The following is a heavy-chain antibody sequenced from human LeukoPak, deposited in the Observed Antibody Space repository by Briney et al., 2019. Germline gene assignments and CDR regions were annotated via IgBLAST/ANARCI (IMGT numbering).Heavy chain of an antibody. CDR2: IGGSGSST. D-gene: IGHD3-22*01. J-gene: IGHJ4*02. V-gene: IGHV3-23*01. CDR3: AKDTGGYSYGYQEYYDSSGSYFDY. CDR1: GFTFSGFA. Sequence: PGGSLRLSCAASGFTFSGFAMSWVRQAPGKGLEWVSAIGGSGSSTYYADSVKGRFTISRDNSKNTLYLQMNSLRAEDTAVYYCAKDTGGYSYGYQEYYDSSGSYFDYWGQGTLVTVSS.